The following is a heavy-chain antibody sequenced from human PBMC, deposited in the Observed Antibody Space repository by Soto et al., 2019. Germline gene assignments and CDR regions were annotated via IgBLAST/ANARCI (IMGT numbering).Heavy chain of an antibody. CDR1: GFPFSTYV. V-gene: IGHV3-23*01. CDR3: AKGLTSGWVPGVWFDP. Sequence: PGGSLRLSCAASGFPFSTYVMSWVRQAPGKGLEWVSAISGSSDTSHYADSVKGRFTISRDNSKNTLYLQANSLRADDTAIYYCAKGLTSGWVPGVWFDPRGQGTLVTVSS. J-gene: IGHJ5*02. CDR2: ISGSSDTS. D-gene: IGHD6-19*01.